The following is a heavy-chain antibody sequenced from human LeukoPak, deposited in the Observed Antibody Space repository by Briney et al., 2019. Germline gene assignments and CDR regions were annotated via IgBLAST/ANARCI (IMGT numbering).Heavy chain of an antibody. J-gene: IGHJ4*02. CDR2: INAGNGNT. CDR1: GYTFTSYA. V-gene: IGHV1-3*01. Sequence: ASVKVSRKASGYTFTSYAMHWVRQAPGQRLEWMGWINAGNGNTKYSQKFQGRVTITGDTSASTAYMELSSLRSEDTAVYYCARAPYYDILTGYILWGQGTLVTVSS. CDR3: ARAPYYDILTGYIL. D-gene: IGHD3-9*01.